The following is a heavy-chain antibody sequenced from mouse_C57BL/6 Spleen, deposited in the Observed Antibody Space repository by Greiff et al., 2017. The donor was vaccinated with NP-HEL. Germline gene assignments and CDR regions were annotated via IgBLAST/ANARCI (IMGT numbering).Heavy chain of an antibody. V-gene: IGHV1-55*01. J-gene: IGHJ2*01. CDR2: IYPGSGST. Sequence: QVQLQQPGAELVKPGASVKMSCKASGYTFTSYWITWVKQRPGQGLEWIGDIYPGSGSTNYNEKFKSKATLTVDTSSSTAYMQLSSLTSEDSAVYYCAGSPQIYYYGSSYGFDYWGQGTTLTVSS. D-gene: IGHD1-1*01. CDR3: AGSPQIYYYGSSYGFDY. CDR1: GYTFTSYW.